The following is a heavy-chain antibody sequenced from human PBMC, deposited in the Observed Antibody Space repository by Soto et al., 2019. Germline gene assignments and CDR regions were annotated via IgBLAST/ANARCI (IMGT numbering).Heavy chain of an antibody. Sequence: GASVKDSCKASGYTFTRYTMNWVRQAPGQRLEWMGWINPDNGNTKSSQKFQDRVIITRDTSASTAYMDLSSLRSEDTAVYFCARGLATGQLDPLGQRTLVTVS. CDR3: ARGLATGQLDP. CDR2: INPDNGNT. CDR1: GYTFTRYT. J-gene: IGHJ5*02. D-gene: IGHD2-2*01. V-gene: IGHV1-3*01.